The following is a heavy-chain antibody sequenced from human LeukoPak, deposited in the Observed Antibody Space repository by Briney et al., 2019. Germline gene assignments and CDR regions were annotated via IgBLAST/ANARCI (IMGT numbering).Heavy chain of an antibody. J-gene: IGHJ6*03. V-gene: IGHV4-34*01. CDR2: INYSGST. CDR1: GGSFSGYY. D-gene: IGHD3-10*01. CDR3: AREIYGSGSYYNYYYYMDV. Sequence: SETLSLTCAVYGGSFSGYYWSWIRQPPGKGLEWIGSINYSGSTYYNPSLKSRVTISVDTSKNQFSLKLSSVTAADTAVYYCAREIYGSGSYYNYYYYMDVWGKGTTVTISS.